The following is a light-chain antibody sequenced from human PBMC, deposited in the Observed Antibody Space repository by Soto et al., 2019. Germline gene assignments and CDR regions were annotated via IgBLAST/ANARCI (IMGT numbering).Light chain of an antibody. CDR1: QSVSSSY. J-gene: IGKJ1*01. CDR3: PQYGSSPRWT. V-gene: IGKV3-20*01. CDR2: GAS. Sequence: VLTQSPGTLSLSPGERATLSCSASQSVSSSYLAWYQQKPGQAPSLRIYGASSRATGIPDRFSGSGSGTDFTLNISRLEPEDFAVYYCPQYGSSPRWTFGQGNKVAIK.